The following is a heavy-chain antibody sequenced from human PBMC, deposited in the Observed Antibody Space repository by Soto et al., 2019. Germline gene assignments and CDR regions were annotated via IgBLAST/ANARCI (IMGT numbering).Heavy chain of an antibody. J-gene: IGHJ4*02. CDR2: INSDGSST. CDR3: ASSLLTPFDF. Sequence: SLRLPSTASGFTFSSYWMHRVLKTPGKGLVWVSRINSDGSSTSFADSVKGRFTISRDNAKNTLYLQMNSLRAEDTAVYYCASSLLTPFDFWGQGTLVTVSS. CDR1: GFTFSSYW. V-gene: IGHV3-74*01. D-gene: IGHD7-27*01.